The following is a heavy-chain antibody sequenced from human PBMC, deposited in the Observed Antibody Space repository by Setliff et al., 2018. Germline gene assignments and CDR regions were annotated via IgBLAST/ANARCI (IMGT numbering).Heavy chain of an antibody. CDR3: ARGNPAERYEY. D-gene: IGHD5-12*01. CDR1: GGTFSNYA. Sequence: ASVKVSCKASGGTFSNYAISWVRQAPGQGLEWMGGISLYDGHTNYAQNFQGRLTVTTDTSTSTAYMELSSLRFDDTAVYYCARGNPAERYEYWGQGTLVTVSS. V-gene: IGHV1-18*01. J-gene: IGHJ1*01. CDR2: ISLYDGHT.